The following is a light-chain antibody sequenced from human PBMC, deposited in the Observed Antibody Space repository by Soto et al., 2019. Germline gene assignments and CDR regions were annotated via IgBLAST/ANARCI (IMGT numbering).Light chain of an antibody. V-gene: IGKV3-11*01. CDR3: QQRSNWT. CDR2: DAS. J-gene: IGKJ1*01. CDR1: QSVSSY. Sequence: EIVLTQSPATLSLSPGERATLSCRASQSVSSYLAWYQQKPGQAPRLLIYDASNRATGIPARFSGSGSGTDFTLTISSLEPEDFAVNYCQQRSNWTFGQGTKVEIK.